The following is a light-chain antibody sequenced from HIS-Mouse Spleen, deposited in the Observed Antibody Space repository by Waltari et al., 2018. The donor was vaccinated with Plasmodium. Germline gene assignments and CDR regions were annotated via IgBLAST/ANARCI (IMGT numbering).Light chain of an antibody. CDR1: SSDFSACNY. CDR3: CSYAGSYTYV. J-gene: IGLJ1*01. Sequence: QSVLTQPRPVSVSPGRSVTTSCRGTSSDFSACNYVSCYQQHTGKAPKLMFYDVSKRPSVVPDRFSGSKSGNTASLTISVLQAEDEADYYCCSYAGSYTYVFGTGTKVTVL. V-gene: IGLV2-11*01. CDR2: DVS.